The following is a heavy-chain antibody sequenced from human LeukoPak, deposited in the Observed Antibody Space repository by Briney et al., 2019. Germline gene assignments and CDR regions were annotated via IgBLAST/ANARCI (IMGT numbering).Heavy chain of an antibody. D-gene: IGHD6-13*01. V-gene: IGHV4-4*07. J-gene: IGHJ5*02. Sequence: PSETLSLTCAVYGGSFSGYYWSWIRQPAGKGLEWIGRIYTSGSTNYNPSLKSRVTISVDTSKNQFSLKLSSVTAADTAVYYCARDYSSSWYDWFDPWGQGTLVTVSS. CDR1: GGSFSGYY. CDR3: ARDYSSSWYDWFDP. CDR2: IYTSGST.